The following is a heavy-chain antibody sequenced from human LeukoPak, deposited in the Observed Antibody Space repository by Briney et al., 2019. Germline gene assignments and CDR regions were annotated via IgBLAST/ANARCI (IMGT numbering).Heavy chain of an antibody. CDR1: GGTFSNYA. CDR3: GRTRFSNIGVELRDYYYYYMDV. J-gene: IGHJ6*03. CDR2: IIPFIDTA. V-gene: IGHV1-69*13. Sequence: ASVKVSCKASGGTFSNYAISWVRQAPGQGLEWMGGIIPFIDTANYAQKLQGGVTITADESTSTAYMELSSLRSEDTAVYYCGRTRFSNIGVELRDYYYYYMDVWGKGTTVTVSS. D-gene: IGHD1-7*01.